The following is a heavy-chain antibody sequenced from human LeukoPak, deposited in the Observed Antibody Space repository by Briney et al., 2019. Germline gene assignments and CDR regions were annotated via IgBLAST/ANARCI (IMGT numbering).Heavy chain of an antibody. Sequence: SETLSLTCTVSAGSISNYYWSWIRQPAGKGLEWIGRISASGNNNSEPSLKSRVTMSVDTSMNLFALKLSSVTAADTAVYYCARQGVATAIDYWGQGTLVTVSS. D-gene: IGHD2-21*02. CDR2: ISASGNN. CDR3: ARQGVATAIDY. J-gene: IGHJ4*02. V-gene: IGHV4-4*07. CDR1: AGSISNYY.